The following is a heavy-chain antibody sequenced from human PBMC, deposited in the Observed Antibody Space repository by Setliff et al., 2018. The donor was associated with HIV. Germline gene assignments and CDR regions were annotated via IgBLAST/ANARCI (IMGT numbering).Heavy chain of an antibody. J-gene: IGHJ3*02. V-gene: IGHV4-39*01. CDR1: GGSITSSDYY. Sequence: SETLSLTCTVSGGSITSSDYYWAWIRQTPGKGLEWIGSISYRGKTFRTPSLRSRLTISADTSKNLLSLSLNSVTAADAAVYYCARQMTHGGGSRGFDIWGRGTMVTVSS. CDR2: ISYRGKT. D-gene: IGHD2-15*01. CDR3: ARQMTHGGGSRGFDI.